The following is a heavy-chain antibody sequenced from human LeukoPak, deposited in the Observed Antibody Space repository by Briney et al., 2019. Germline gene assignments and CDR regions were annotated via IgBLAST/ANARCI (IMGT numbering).Heavy chain of an antibody. Sequence: PSETLSLTCTVSGGSISSYYWSWIRQPAGKGLELIGRIYTSGSTNYNPSLKSRVTMSVDTSKNQFSLKLSSVTAADTAVYYCARDGFYYDTLTGYYPPGYFDYWGQGTRVTVSS. D-gene: IGHD3-9*01. J-gene: IGHJ4*02. V-gene: IGHV4-4*07. CDR1: GGSISSYY. CDR2: IYTSGST. CDR3: ARDGFYYDTLTGYYPPGYFDY.